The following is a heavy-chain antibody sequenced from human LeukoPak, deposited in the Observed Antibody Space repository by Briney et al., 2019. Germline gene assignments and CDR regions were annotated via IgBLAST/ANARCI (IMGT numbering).Heavy chain of an antibody. Sequence: PGGSLRLSCSASGFTFSNASMSWVPQAPGKRLERVGRINSKTDGGTTDYAAPVKGRFTISRDDSKYTLYLQMNSLKTEDTAVYYCTTNYYGSGRFFDYWGQGTVVTVSS. CDR2: INSKTDGGTT. V-gene: IGHV3-15*01. CDR3: TTNYYGSGRFFDY. CDR1: GFTFSNAS. J-gene: IGHJ4*02. D-gene: IGHD3-10*01.